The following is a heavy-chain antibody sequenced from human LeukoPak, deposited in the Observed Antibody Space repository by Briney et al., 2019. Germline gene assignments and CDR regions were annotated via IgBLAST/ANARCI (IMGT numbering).Heavy chain of an antibody. D-gene: IGHD3-3*01. CDR1: GFTFSSYS. J-gene: IGHJ4*02. CDR3: ARALRFLEWLSSVDY. CDR2: ISSSSSYI. Sequence: GGSLRLSCAASGFTFSSYSMNWVRQAPGKGLEWVSSISSSSSYIYYADSVKGRFTISRDNAKNSLYLRMNSLRAEDTAVYYCARALRFLEWLSSVDYWGRGTLVTVSS. V-gene: IGHV3-21*01.